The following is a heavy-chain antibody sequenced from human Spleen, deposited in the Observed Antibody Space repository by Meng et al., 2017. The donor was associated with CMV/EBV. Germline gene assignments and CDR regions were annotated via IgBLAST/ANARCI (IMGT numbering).Heavy chain of an antibody. CDR1: GASTRNYY. CDR3: ASDFQY. J-gene: IGHJ1*01. Sequence: QVQLQESGPGLVKPSETLSLTCTVSGASTRNYYWSWIRQPPGKGLESIGYIYYSGSTDYNPSLKSRVTISVDTSTNQFSLRLSSVTAADTAVYYCASDFQYWGQGTLVTVSS. V-gene: IGHV4-59*01. CDR2: IYYSGST.